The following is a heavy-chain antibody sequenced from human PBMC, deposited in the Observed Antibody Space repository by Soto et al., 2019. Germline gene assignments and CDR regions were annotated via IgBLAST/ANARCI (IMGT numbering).Heavy chain of an antibody. CDR1: GYTFSTFA. V-gene: IGHV1-3*01. CDR3: ARSSGWYALDI. J-gene: IGHJ3*02. D-gene: IGHD6-19*01. CDR2: VNGGDGNT. Sequence: QVQLVQSGAEVKKPGASVQISCKASGYTFSTFAIHWVRQAPGQRPGWMGRVNGGDGNTRFSQNFQGRVTLTRDASATTAYMELSSLRSEDTAVYYCARSSGWYALDIWGQGTMVSVSS.